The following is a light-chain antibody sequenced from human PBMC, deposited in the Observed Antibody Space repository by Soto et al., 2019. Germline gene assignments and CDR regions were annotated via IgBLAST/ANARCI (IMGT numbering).Light chain of an antibody. CDR2: GAS. J-gene: IGKJ4*01. V-gene: IGKV3-20*01. CDR1: QSVSSNY. CDR3: QQYGSSPLT. Sequence: EIVLTQSPATLSLSPGERATLSCRASQSVSSNYLAWYQQKPGQAPSLLIYGASSRATGIPDGFSGSGSATNFSLTISRLEPEDFAVYYCQQYGSSPLTFGGGTKVEIK.